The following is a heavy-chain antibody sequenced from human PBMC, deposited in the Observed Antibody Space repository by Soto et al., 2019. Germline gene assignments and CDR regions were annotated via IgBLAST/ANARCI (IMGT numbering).Heavy chain of an antibody. CDR2: VYTSGST. CDR1: DDSIGPYY. CDR3: AREVVGNIWAGNFES. D-gene: IGHD7-27*01. V-gene: IGHV4-4*08. J-gene: IGHJ4*02. Sequence: QEQLRESGPGLVKPSETLSLTCSISDDSIGPYYWTWIRQTPRKELQWIGYVYTSGSTKYTSSLKSRVTITLDASISQFSLTMRSVPAADTGVYYCAREVVGNIWAGNFESWRRRTRVVVSS.